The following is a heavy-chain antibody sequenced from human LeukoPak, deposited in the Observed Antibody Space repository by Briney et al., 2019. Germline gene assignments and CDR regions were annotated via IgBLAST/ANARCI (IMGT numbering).Heavy chain of an antibody. CDR3: ARDKIVGPTTLDY. CDR1: GFTFSSYW. CDR2: IKQDGSDK. D-gene: IGHD1-26*01. V-gene: IGHV3-7*01. Sequence: GGSLRLSCEVSGFTFSSYWMNWVRQAPGKGLEWVANIKQDGSDKYYVDSVKGRFTISRDNAKNSLYLQMNSLRADDTAIYYCARDKIVGPTTLDYWGQGTLVTVSS. J-gene: IGHJ4*02.